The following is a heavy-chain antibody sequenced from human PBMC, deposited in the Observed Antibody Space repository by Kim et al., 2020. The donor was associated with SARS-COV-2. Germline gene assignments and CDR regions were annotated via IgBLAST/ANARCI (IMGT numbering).Heavy chain of an antibody. CDR2: IIHTGGT. V-gene: IGHV4-4*02. CDR3: ARDPGYYDSSGYQENAFDI. Sequence: SETLSLTCAVSGDSINSSNWWTWVRQPPGKGLEWIGEIIHTGGTNYNPSLKSRVTISVDKSKNQFSLKLNSVTAADTAVYYCARDPGYYDSSGYQENAFDIWGQGTMVTVSS. J-gene: IGHJ3*02. D-gene: IGHD3-22*01. CDR1: GDSINSSNW.